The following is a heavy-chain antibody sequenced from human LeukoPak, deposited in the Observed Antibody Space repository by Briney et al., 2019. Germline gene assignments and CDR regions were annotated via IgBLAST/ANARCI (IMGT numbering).Heavy chain of an antibody. CDR1: GYTFTGYY. CDR2: ITPNSGGT. D-gene: IGHD6-13*01. Sequence: ASVKVSCQASGYTFTGYYMHEVRQAPGQGLEWMGWITPNSGGTNYAQKFQGRLTMTRDTSISTAYMELSRLRSDDTAVYYCARALYSSSWYVYGYWGQGTLVTVSS. CDR3: ARALYSSSWYVYGY. J-gene: IGHJ4*02. V-gene: IGHV1-2*02.